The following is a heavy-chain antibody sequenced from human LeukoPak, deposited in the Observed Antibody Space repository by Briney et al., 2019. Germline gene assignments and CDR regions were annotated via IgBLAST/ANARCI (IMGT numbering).Heavy chain of an antibody. D-gene: IGHD1-26*01. J-gene: IGHJ4*02. V-gene: IGHV3-30-3*01. Sequence: GGSLKLSCAASGFTFSSYAMHWVRQAPGKGLEWVAVISYDGSNKYYADSVKGRFTISRDNSKNTLYLQMNSLRAEDTAVYYCARDPIPFRSGAPGYWGQGTLVTVSS. CDR2: ISYDGSNK. CDR1: GFTFSSYA. CDR3: ARDPIPFRSGAPGY.